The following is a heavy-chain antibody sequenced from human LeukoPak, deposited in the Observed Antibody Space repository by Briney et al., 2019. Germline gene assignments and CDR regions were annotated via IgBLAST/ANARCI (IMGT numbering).Heavy chain of an antibody. Sequence: QSGGSLRLSCAASGFTFSSYWMSWVRQAPGKGLEWVANIKQDGSEKHYVDSVKGRFTISRDNAKNSLYLQMNSLRAEDTAVYYCAKSSCSSTSCYHFDYWGQGTLVTVSS. D-gene: IGHD2-2*01. CDR3: AKSSCSSTSCYHFDY. CDR1: GFTFSSYW. V-gene: IGHV3-7*01. CDR2: IKQDGSEK. J-gene: IGHJ4*02.